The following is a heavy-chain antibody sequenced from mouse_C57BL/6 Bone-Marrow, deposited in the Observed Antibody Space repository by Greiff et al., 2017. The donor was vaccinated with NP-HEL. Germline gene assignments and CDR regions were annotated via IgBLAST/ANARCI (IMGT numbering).Heavy chain of an antibody. CDR1: GYTFTSYW. V-gene: IGHV1-64*01. CDR2: IHPNSGST. Sequence: VQLQQPGAELVKPGASVKLSCKASGYTFTSYWMHWVKQRPGQGLEWIGMIHPNSGSTNYNEKFKSKATLTVDKSSSTAYMQLSSLTSEDSAVYYCARIDYGNYEGDAMDYWGQGTSVTVSS. CDR3: ARIDYGNYEGDAMDY. D-gene: IGHD2-1*01. J-gene: IGHJ4*01.